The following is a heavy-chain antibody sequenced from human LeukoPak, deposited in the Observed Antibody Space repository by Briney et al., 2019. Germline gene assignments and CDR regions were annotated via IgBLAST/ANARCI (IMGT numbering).Heavy chain of an antibody. Sequence: SETLSLTCAASGXSISTYYWSWIRQPPGKGLECLGYIDYSGSTNYNPSLKSRVTISVDTSKNQFSRGLSSVTAADTATYYCARVGQGCFDLWGRGTLVTVSS. J-gene: IGHJ2*01. CDR3: ARVGQGCFDL. CDR1: GXSISTYY. V-gene: IGHV4-59*01. CDR2: IDYSGST.